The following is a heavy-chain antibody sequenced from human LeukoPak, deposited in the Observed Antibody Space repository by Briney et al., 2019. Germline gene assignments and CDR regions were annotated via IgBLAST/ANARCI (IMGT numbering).Heavy chain of an antibody. V-gene: IGHV3-23*01. D-gene: IGHD7-27*01. CDR2: ISGSGATT. J-gene: IGHJ4*02. CDR3: ARDPETGGDGY. CDR1: GFTFTSYA. Sequence: GGSLRLSCAASGFTFTSYAVSWVRQAPGKGLEWVSTISGSGATTYSADSVKGRFIISRDNSKNTLYLQMNSLRAEDTAVYYCARDPETGGDGYWGQGTLVTVSS.